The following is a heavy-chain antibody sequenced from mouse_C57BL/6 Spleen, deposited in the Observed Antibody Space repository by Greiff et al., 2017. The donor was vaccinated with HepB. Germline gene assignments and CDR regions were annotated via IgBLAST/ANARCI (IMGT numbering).Heavy chain of an antibody. D-gene: IGHD2-4*01. CDR3: ARDYDYHYFDY. CDR1: GFTFSDYG. Sequence: EVHLVESGGGLVKPRGSLKLSCAASGFTFSDYGMHWVRQAPEKGLEWVAYISSGSSTIYYADTVKGRFTISRDNAKNTLFLQMTSLRSEDTAMYYCARDYDYHYFDYWGQGTTLTVSS. V-gene: IGHV5-17*01. CDR2: ISSGSSTI. J-gene: IGHJ2*01.